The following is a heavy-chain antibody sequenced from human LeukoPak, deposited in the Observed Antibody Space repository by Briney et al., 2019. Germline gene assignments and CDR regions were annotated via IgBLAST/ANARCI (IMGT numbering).Heavy chain of an antibody. J-gene: IGHJ3*02. D-gene: IGHD3-22*01. CDR1: GYTFTGYY. V-gene: IGHV1-69*02. CDR3: ARFLDYYDSSGYALNAFDI. CDR2: IIPILGIA. Sequence: SVKVSCKASGYTFTGYYMHWVRQAPGQGLEWMGRIIPILGIANYAQKFQGRVTITADKSTSTAYMELSSLRSEDTAVYYCARFLDYYDSSGYALNAFDIWGQGTMVTVSS.